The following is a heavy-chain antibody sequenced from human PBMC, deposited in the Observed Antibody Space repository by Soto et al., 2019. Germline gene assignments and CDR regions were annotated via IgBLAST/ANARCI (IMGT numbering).Heavy chain of an antibody. CDR3: ASVVCGSANCTTFDY. J-gene: IGHJ4*02. V-gene: IGHV4-31*11. Sequence: QVQLQESGPGLVKPSQTLSLTCAVSGGSISSGGYSWSWIRQHPGKGLEWLGYIYYSGNTHYNASLKSRVTISMDTSKNQFSLKLSSVTAADTAVYYCASVVCGSANCTTFDYWGQGTLVTVSS. CDR1: GGSISSGGYS. CDR2: IYYSGNT. D-gene: IGHD2-2*01.